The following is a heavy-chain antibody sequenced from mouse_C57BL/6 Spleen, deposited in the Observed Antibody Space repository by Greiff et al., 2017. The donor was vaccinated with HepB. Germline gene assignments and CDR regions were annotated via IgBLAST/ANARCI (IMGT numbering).Heavy chain of an antibody. J-gene: IGHJ4*01. CDR1: GYAFSSYW. D-gene: IGHD1-1*01. V-gene: IGHV1-80*01. Sequence: VKVVESGAELVKPGASVKISCKASGYAFSSYWMNWVKQRPGKGLEWIGQIYPGDGDTNYNGKFKGKATLTADKSSSTAYMQLSSLTSEDSAVYFGASRDYYGSSLYYYAMDYWGQGTSVTVSS. CDR2: IYPGDGDT. CDR3: ASRDYYGSSLYYYAMDY.